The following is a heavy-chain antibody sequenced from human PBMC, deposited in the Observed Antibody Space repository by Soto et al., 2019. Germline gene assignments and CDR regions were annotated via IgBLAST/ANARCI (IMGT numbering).Heavy chain of an antibody. D-gene: IGHD2-8*01. CDR1: GYTFTSYG. CDR3: ARDIVLMVYGGEVTNYYYYGMDV. V-gene: IGHV1-18*01. CDR2: ISAYNGNT. J-gene: IGHJ6*02. Sequence: QVQLVQSGAEVKKPGASVKVSCKASGYTFTSYGISWVRQAPGQGLEWMGWISAYNGNTNYAQKLQGRVTMTTDTSTSTADMELRSLRTDDTAVYYCARDIVLMVYGGEVTNYYYYGMDVWGQGTTVTVSS.